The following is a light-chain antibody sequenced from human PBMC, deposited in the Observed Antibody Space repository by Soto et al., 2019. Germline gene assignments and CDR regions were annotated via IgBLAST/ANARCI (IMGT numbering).Light chain of an antibody. J-gene: IGKJ4*01. Sequence: EIVLTQSPATLSLSPGNRATLSCRASESVSRYLAWYQQKPGQAPRLLIYDASNRATGIPARLSGSGSGTDFTLTITSLEPEDFAVYYCQQRSNWPSTFGGGTKVEIK. CDR3: QQRSNWPST. V-gene: IGKV3-11*01. CDR2: DAS. CDR1: ESVSRY.